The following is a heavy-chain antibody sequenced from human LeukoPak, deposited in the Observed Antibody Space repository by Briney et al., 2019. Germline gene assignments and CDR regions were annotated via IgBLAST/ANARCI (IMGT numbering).Heavy chain of an antibody. Sequence: GGSLRLSCAASGFTVSYFYMSWVRQAPGKGLEWVSVVYTDGNTYSADSVKGRFTISRDNSKNTLYLQMNSLRVEDTAVYYCAREAGGGVRTFDIWGQGTLVTVSS. CDR2: VYTDGNT. V-gene: IGHV3-53*01. CDR1: GFTVSYFY. D-gene: IGHD3-16*01. CDR3: AREAGGGVRTFDI. J-gene: IGHJ3*02.